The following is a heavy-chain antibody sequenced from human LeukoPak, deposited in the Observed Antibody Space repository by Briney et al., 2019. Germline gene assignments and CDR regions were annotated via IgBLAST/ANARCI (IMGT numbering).Heavy chain of an antibody. CDR2: IYYSGST. J-gene: IGHJ5*02. Sequence: SQTLSLTCTVSGGSISSGGYYWSWLRQHPGKGLEWIVYIYYSGSTYYNPSLNSLVTISVDTSKNQFSLKLSSVTAADTAVYYCARERYCSGGSCYGNWFDPWGQGTLVTVSS. D-gene: IGHD2-15*01. CDR1: GGSISSGGYY. CDR3: ARERYCSGGSCYGNWFDP. V-gene: IGHV4-31*01.